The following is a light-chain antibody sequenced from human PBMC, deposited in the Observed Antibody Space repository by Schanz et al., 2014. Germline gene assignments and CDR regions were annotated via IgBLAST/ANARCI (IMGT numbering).Light chain of an antibody. CDR2: EGS. CDR1: SSDVGSYNL. Sequence: QSALTQPASVSGSPGQSITISCTGTSSDVGSYNLVSWYQQHPGKAPKVMIYEGSKRPSGVSAHFSGSKSGNTASLTISGLQAEDEADYYCSSYGGSNFVVFGGGTKLTVL. V-gene: IGLV2-14*02. CDR3: SSYGGSNFVV. J-gene: IGLJ2*01.